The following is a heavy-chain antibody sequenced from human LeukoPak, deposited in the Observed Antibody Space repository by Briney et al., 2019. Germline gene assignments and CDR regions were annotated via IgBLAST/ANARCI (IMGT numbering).Heavy chain of an antibody. CDR2: IYHSGST. Sequence: SSGTLSLTCAVSGGSISSSNWWSWVRQPPGKGLEWIGEIYHSGSTNYIPSLKSRVTISVDKSKNQFSLKLSSVTAADTAVYYCARPMYNSGWHFDHWGQGTLVTVSS. V-gene: IGHV4-4*02. J-gene: IGHJ4*02. D-gene: IGHD6-19*01. CDR3: ARPMYNSGWHFDH. CDR1: GGSISSSNW.